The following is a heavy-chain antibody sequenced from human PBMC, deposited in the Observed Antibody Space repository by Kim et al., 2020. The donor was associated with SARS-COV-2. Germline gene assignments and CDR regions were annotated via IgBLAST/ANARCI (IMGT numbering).Heavy chain of an antibody. J-gene: IGHJ3*01. D-gene: IGHD1-1*01. V-gene: IGHV3-73*01. CDR2: IRSKVYSYAT. CDR1: GFTFSDSP. Sequence: GGSLRLSCAASGFTFSDSPIHWVRQASGKGLEWVGRIRSKVYSYATSYAASVKGRFTISRDDSESMAYLQMNSLKTEDTAVYYCTRIPGTTLAFWHAFD. CDR3: TRIPGTTLAFWHAFD.